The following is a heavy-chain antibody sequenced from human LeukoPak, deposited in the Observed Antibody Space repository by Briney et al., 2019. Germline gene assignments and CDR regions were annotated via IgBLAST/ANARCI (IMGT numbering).Heavy chain of an antibody. D-gene: IGHD2-2*02. CDR3: AKAGYCSSTSCYTRSGFDP. Sequence: GGSLRLSCAASGFAFSSYGMHWVRQAPGKGLEWVAFIRYDGSNKYYADSVKGRFTTSRDNSKNTLYLQMNSLRAEDTAVYYCAKAGYCSSTSCYTRSGFDPWGQGTLVTVSS. V-gene: IGHV3-30*02. J-gene: IGHJ5*02. CDR2: IRYDGSNK. CDR1: GFAFSSYG.